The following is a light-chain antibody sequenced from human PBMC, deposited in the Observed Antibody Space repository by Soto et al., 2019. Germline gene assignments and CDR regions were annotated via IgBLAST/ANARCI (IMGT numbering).Light chain of an antibody. Sequence: QSVLTQPPSASGTPGQRVTISCSGSSSNIGSNTVNWYQQLPGTAPKLLMFNNNQRPSGVPDRFSGSKSGTSASLAISGLQSEDEADYYCAAWDDSLNVLFGGGTKVTVL. J-gene: IGLJ2*01. CDR1: SSNIGSNT. CDR3: AAWDDSLNVL. V-gene: IGLV1-44*01. CDR2: NNN.